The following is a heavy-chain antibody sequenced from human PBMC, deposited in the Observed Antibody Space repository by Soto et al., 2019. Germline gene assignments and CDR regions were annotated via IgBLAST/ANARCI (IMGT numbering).Heavy chain of an antibody. J-gene: IGHJ6*02. CDR3: ARVVASGCGMDV. CDR2: IYTSGST. D-gene: IGHD2-15*01. Sequence: QVQLQGSGPGLVNPSETLSLTCTVSGGSISRYCWSWVRQPAGKPLEWIGRIYTSGSTNYNPSLKSRVSMSVDTSKNQFSLEVTSVTAADTAVYYCARVVASGCGMDVWGLGTTVTVSS. V-gene: IGHV4-4*07. CDR1: GGSISRYC.